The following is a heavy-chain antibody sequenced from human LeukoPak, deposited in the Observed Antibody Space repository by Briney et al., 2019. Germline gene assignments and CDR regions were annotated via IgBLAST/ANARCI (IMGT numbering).Heavy chain of an antibody. CDR2: INSDGSST. D-gene: IGHD2/OR15-2a*01. Sequence: GGSLRHSCRASGFTFSTYWMHWVRQTPGKGLVWVSRINSDGSSTNYADSVKGRFTISRDNAKNTVYLQMNSLRVEATAAYYCARDLSSDYWGQGTQVTVSS. CDR3: ARDLSSDY. CDR1: GFTFSTYW. V-gene: IGHV3-74*01. J-gene: IGHJ4*02.